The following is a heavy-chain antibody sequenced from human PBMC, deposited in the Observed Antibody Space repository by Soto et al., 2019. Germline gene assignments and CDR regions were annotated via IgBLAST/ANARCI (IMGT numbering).Heavy chain of an antibody. J-gene: IGHJ6*02. CDR2: ISSDGDTI. CDR3: TKGGYDLIYYFGMYV. Sequence: EVQLIESGGGWVQPGTSLRVSCAASGFTFHEYAMHWVRQAPGKGLEWVSGISSDGDTIAYADSVQGRFTVFRDNAKNSLYLQMNSLRAEDKALYYCTKGGYDLIYYFGMYVWGQVTTVTVSS. V-gene: IGHV3-9*01. D-gene: IGHD5-12*01. CDR1: GFTFHEYA.